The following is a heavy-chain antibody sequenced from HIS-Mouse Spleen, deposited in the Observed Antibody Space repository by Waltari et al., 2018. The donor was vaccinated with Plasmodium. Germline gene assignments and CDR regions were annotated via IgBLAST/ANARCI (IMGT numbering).Heavy chain of an antibody. Sequence: EVQLLETGGGLVRPGGSLSPSCAAFGCTLSRHALSWVCQAPGKGLDVVAAISGSCGSTYYADSVKGRFTISRDNSKNTLYLQMNSLRAEDTAVYYCAKSSKGTGDLWDYWGQGTLVTVSS. CDR1: GCTLSRHA. CDR2: ISGSCGST. V-gene: IGHV3-23*01. CDR3: AKSSKGTGDLWDY. D-gene: IGHD7-27*01. J-gene: IGHJ4*02.